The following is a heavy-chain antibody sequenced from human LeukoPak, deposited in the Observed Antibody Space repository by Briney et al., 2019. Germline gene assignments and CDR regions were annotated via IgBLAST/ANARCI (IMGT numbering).Heavy chain of an antibody. CDR1: GFNFGTYS. V-gene: IGHV3-30*03. CDR3: AREGFSRGYYYYYYMDV. J-gene: IGHJ6*03. Sequence: GGSLRLSCAASGFNFGTYSMNWVRQAPGKGLEWVAVISYDGSNKYYADSVKGRFTIPRDNSKNTLYLQMNSLRAEDTAVYYCAREGFSRGYYYYYYMDVWGKGTTVTVSS. D-gene: IGHD6-13*01. CDR2: ISYDGSNK.